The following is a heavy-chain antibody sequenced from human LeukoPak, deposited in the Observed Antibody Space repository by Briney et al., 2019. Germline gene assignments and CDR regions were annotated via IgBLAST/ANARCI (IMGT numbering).Heavy chain of an antibody. CDR1: GGSISSTGYY. CDR2: IYPRGST. Sequence: KTSETLSLTCTVSGGSISSTGYYWTWVRRPAGKGLEWIGRIYPRGSTLYNPSLKSRVTISVDTSKNQFSLKLSSVTAADTAVYYCARDLNLGPYYYDSSPDDYWGQGTLVTVSS. V-gene: IGHV4-61*02. D-gene: IGHD3-22*01. CDR3: ARDLNLGPYYYDSSPDDY. J-gene: IGHJ4*02.